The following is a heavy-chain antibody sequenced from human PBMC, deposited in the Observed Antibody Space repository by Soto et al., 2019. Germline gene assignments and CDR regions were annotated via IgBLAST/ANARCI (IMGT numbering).Heavy chain of an antibody. CDR1: GYTFTSYG. J-gene: IGHJ4*02. Sequence: QVQLVQSGAEVKKPGASVKVSCKASGYTFTSYGISWVRQAPGQGLEWMGWISAYNGNTNYAQKLQGRVTMTTDTSTSTAYMELRSLRSDDTAVYYCARDLRRITMVRGVIISFGYWGQGTLVTVSS. CDR2: ISAYNGNT. CDR3: ARDLRRITMVRGVIISFGY. V-gene: IGHV1-18*01. D-gene: IGHD3-10*01.